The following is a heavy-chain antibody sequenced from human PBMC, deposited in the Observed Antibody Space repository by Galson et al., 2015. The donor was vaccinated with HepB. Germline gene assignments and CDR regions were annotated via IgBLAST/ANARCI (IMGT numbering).Heavy chain of an antibody. V-gene: IGHV4-59*01. CDR2: IYYSGST. J-gene: IGHJ4*02. CDR1: GGSISSYY. CDR3: ARDSGAPGPLDY. D-gene: IGHD1-14*01. Sequence: LSLTCTVSGGSISSYYWSWIRQPPGKGLEWIGYIYYSGSTNYNPSLKSRVTISVDTSKNQFSLKLSSVTAADTAVYYCARDSGAPGPLDYWGQGTLVTVSS.